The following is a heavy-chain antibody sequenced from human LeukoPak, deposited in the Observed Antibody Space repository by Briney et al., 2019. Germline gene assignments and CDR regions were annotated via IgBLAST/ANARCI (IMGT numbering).Heavy chain of an antibody. V-gene: IGHV3-23*01. CDR3: AKLTYYYDSSGGPVDY. Sequence: PGGSLRLSCAASGFPFTTYAMSWVRQAPGKGLEWVSAISGSGEGTYYEDSVKGRFTISRDNSKNTLYLQMNSLRAEDTAVYYCAKLTYYYDSSGGPVDYWGQGTLVTVSS. CDR2: ISGSGEGT. J-gene: IGHJ4*02. CDR1: GFPFTTYA. D-gene: IGHD3-22*01.